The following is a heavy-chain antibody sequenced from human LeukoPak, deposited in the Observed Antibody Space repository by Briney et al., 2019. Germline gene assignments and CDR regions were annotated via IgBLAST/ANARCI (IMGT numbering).Heavy chain of an antibody. CDR1: GDSIRYYY. Sequence: PSETLSLTCTVTGDSIRYYYLSWLRQPAGKGLEWIGRISTSGTTNYNPPLQSRATMSVDTSKNQFSLKLSSVTAAYTAVYYCARDVVAAAGTWDYWGQGTVVTVSS. D-gene: IGHD6-13*01. CDR3: ARDVVAAAGTWDY. V-gene: IGHV4-4*07. CDR2: ISTSGTT. J-gene: IGHJ4*02.